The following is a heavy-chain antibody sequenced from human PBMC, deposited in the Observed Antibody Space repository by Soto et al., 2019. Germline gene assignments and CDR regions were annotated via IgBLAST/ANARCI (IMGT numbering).Heavy chain of an antibody. CDR2: ISHDGGT. CDR3: ARGQLVWYGDLTPYYRDMDV. J-gene: IGHJ6*02. CDR1: GGSFDDFY. D-gene: IGHD3-10*01. Sequence: SETLSLTCAFYGGSFDDFYGSWVRQSPGKGLEWIGEISHDGGTNYSPSLASRISISADTSKNQFSLHLKSVTAADTGLYYCARGQLVWYGDLTPYYRDMDVWGQGTTVTVSS. V-gene: IGHV4-34*01.